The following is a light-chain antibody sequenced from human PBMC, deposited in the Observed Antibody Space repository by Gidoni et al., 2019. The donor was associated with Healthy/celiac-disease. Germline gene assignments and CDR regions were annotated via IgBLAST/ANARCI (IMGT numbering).Light chain of an antibody. J-gene: IGKJ4*01. CDR3: QQYGSSRLT. CDR2: GAS. CDR1: QSVSSSY. V-gene: IGKV3-20*01. Sequence: EIVLTQSPGTLSLSPGERATLSCRALQSVSSSYLAWYQQKPGQAPRLLIYGASSRATGIPDRFSGSGSVTDFTLTISRLEPEDFAVYYCQQYGSSRLTFGGGTKVEIK.